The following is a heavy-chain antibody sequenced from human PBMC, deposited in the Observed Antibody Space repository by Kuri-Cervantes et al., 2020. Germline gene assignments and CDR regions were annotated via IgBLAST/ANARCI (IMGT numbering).Heavy chain of an antibody. J-gene: IGHJ6*02. CDR1: GGSISSYY. CDR2: IYYSGST. V-gene: IGHV4-59*01. D-gene: IGHD3-10*01. CDR3: ARDRGGWSTYYYYYYYGMDV. Sequence: GSLRLSCTVSGGSISSYYWSWIRQPPGKGLEWIGYIYYSGSTNYNPSLKSRVTISVDTSKNQFSLKLSSVTAADTAVYYCARDRGGWSTYYYYYYYGMDVWGQGTTVTVSS.